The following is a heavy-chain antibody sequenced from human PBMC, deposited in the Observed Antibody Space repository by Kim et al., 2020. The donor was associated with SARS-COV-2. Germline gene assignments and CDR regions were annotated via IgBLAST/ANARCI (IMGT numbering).Heavy chain of an antibody. CDR3: ASMRIAAAGGYYYYYMDV. V-gene: IGHV4-34*01. Sequence: SETLSLTCAVYGGSFSGYYWSWIRQPPGKGLEWIGEINHSGSTNYNPSLKSRVTISVDTSKNQFSLKLSSVTAADTAVYYCASMRIAAAGGYYYYYMDVWGKGTTVTVSS. D-gene: IGHD6-13*01. J-gene: IGHJ6*03. CDR1: GGSFSGYY. CDR2: INHSGST.